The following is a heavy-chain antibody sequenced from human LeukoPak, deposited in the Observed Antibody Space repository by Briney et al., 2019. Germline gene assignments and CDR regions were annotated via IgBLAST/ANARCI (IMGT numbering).Heavy chain of an antibody. CDR1: GFTFSDYY. Sequence: PGGSLRLSCAASGFTFSDYYMSWIRQAPGEGLEWVSYISSSGSTIYYADSVKGRFTISRDNAKNSLYLQMNSLRAEDTAVYYCARGYYDILIGSNWFDPWGQGTLVTVSS. CDR3: ARGYYDILIGSNWFDP. V-gene: IGHV3-11*01. CDR2: ISSSGSTI. D-gene: IGHD3-9*01. J-gene: IGHJ5*02.